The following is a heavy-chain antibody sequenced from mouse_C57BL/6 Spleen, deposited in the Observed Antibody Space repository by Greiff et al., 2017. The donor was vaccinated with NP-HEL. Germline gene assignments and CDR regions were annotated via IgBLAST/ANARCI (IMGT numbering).Heavy chain of an antibody. CDR2: ISSGGDYI. V-gene: IGHV5-9-1*02. J-gene: IGHJ4*01. Sequence: EVKLMESGEGLVKPGGSLKLSCAASGFTFSSYAMSWVRQTPEKRLEWVAYISSGGDYIYYADTVKGRFTISRDNARNTLYLQMSSLKSEDTAMYYCTRDRGEGDYYAMDYWGQGTSVTVSS. CDR1: GFTFSSYA. CDR3: TRDRGEGDYYAMDY.